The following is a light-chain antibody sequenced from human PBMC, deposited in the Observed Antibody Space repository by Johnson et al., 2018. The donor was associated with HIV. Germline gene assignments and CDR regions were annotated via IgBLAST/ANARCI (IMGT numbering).Light chain of an antibody. CDR1: SSNIGNNY. CDR2: ENT. V-gene: IGLV1-51*02. J-gene: IGLJ1*01. Sequence: QFVLTQPPSMSAAPGQRFTSSCSGSSSNIGNNYVSWYQQLPGTAPKLLISENTKRPSGIPDRFSGPKSGTSATLGITGTPVGDEPHYYCGTWDRSLSAGGVFGTGTKVTVL. CDR3: GTWDRSLSAGGV.